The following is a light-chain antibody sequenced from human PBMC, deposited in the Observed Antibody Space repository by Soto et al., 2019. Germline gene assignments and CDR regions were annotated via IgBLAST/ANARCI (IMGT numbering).Light chain of an antibody. J-gene: IGKJ4*01. CDR2: EAS. CDR3: QQRSNWLT. CDR1: QSVSSY. Sequence: EIVLTQSPATLSLSPGERATLSCRASQSVSSYLAWYQQKAGQAPRLLIFEASNRATGVPARFSGSGSGTDLTLTISSLEPEDFAVYYCQQRSNWLTFGGGTKVEIK. V-gene: IGKV3-11*01.